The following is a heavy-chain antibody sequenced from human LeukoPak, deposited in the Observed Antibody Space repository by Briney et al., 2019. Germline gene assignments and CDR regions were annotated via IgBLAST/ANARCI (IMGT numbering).Heavy chain of an antibody. CDR2: IRGSGGST. J-gene: IGHJ4*02. Sequence: PGGSLRRSCAASGFTFSSYGVHWVRQAPGKGLEWLSLIRGSGGSTYYADSVKGRFTISRDNSKNTLYLQMNSLGAEDTAVYYCAKFLPTHIVVANYYFDYWGQGTLVTVSS. V-gene: IGHV3-23*01. CDR3: AKFLPTHIVVANYYFDY. CDR1: GFTFSSYG. D-gene: IGHD2-21*01.